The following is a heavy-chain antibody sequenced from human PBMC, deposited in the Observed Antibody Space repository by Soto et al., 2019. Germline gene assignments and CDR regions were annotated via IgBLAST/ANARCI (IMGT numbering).Heavy chain of an antibody. J-gene: IGHJ4*02. CDR3: ATQLTGDLGF. CDR1: GGTFSTSA. D-gene: IGHD7-27*01. V-gene: IGHV1-69*13. CDR2: IIPVFGTP. Sequence: QVQLVQSGAEVRKPGSSVKVSCVASGGTFSTSAMNWVRQAPGQGLEWVGGIIPVFGTPTYAQSLQGRVTITVDVSTTRAYVELTRLRAEDTAVYYCATQLTGDLGFWGQGTLVIVSS.